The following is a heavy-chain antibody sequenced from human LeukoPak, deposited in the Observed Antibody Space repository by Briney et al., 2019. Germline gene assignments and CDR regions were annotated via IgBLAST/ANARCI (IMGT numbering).Heavy chain of an antibody. V-gene: IGHV1-46*01. Sequence: GASVKVSCKASGYTFTSYYMHWVRQAPGQGLEWMGIINPSGGSTSYAQKFQGRVTVTRDTSTSTVYMELSSLRSEDTAVYYCARDRGRSWYPYYYYYYGMDVWGQGTTVTVSS. CDR3: ARDRGRSWYPYYYYYYGMDV. CDR1: GYTFTSYY. CDR2: INPSGGST. D-gene: IGHD6-13*01. J-gene: IGHJ6*02.